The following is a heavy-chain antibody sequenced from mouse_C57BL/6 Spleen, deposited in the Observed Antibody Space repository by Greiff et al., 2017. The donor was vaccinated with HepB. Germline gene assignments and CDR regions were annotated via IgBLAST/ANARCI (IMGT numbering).Heavy chain of an antibody. J-gene: IGHJ4*01. V-gene: IGHV1-47*01. CDR3: ARGGGKFYYAMDY. CDR2: FHPYNDDT. Sequence: LQESGAELVKPGASVKMSCKASGYTFTTYPIEWMKQNHGKSLEWIGNFHPYNDDTKYNEKFKGKATLTVEKSSSTVYLELSRLASDDSAVYYCARGGGKFYYAMDYWGQGTSVTVSS. CDR1: GYTFTTYP. D-gene: IGHD1-1*02.